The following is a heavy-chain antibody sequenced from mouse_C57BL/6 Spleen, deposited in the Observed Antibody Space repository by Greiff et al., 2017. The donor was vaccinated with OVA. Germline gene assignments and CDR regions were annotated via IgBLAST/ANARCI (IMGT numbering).Heavy chain of an antibody. CDR3: AKKGDWYFDV. CDR1: GFSFTSYG. J-gene: IGHJ1*03. V-gene: IGHV2-5*01. CDR2: IWRGGST. Sequence: VKLEESGPGLVQPSQSLSITCTVSGFSFTSYGVHWVRQSPGKGLEWLGVIWRGGSTDYNAAFMSRLSITKDNSKSQVFFKMNSLQADDTAIYYCAKKGDWYFDVWGTGTTVTVSS.